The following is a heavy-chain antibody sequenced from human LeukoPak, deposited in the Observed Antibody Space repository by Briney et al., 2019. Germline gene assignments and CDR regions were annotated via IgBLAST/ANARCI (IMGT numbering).Heavy chain of an antibody. CDR2: MNPNSGNT. Sequence: ASVKVSCKASGYTFTSYDINWVRQATGQELEWMGWMNPNSGNTGYAQKFQGRVTMTRNTSISTAYMELSSLRSEDTAVYYCARGPQLPEQQLVMDASIDYWGQGTLVTVSS. CDR3: ARGPQLPEQQLVMDASIDY. CDR1: GYTFTSYD. J-gene: IGHJ4*02. D-gene: IGHD6-13*01. V-gene: IGHV1-8*01.